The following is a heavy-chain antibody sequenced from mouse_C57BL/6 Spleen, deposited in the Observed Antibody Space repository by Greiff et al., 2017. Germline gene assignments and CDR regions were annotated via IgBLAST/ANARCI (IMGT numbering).Heavy chain of an antibody. D-gene: IGHD1-1*01. CDR3: AREGDYYGSVFAY. CDR2: IYPRSGNT. Sequence: VQLQQSGAELARPGASVKLSCKASGYTFTSYGISWVKQRTGQGLEWIGEIYPRSGNTYYNEKFKGKATLTADKSSSTAYMELRSLTSEDSAVYFCAREGDYYGSVFAYWGQGTLVTVSA. J-gene: IGHJ3*01. CDR1: GYTFTSYG. V-gene: IGHV1-81*01.